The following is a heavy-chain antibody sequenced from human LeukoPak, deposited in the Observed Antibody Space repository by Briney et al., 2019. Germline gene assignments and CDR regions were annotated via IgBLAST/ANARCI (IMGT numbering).Heavy chain of an antibody. Sequence: GGSLRLSRAASGFTFSSYGMHWVRQAPGKGLEWVAVISYDGSNKYYADSVKGRFTISRDNSKNTLYLQMNSLRAEDTAVYYCAKVGLSIRYDSSGVDYWGQGTLVTVSS. CDR1: GFTFSSYG. V-gene: IGHV3-30*18. CDR3: AKVGLSIRYDSSGVDY. J-gene: IGHJ4*02. D-gene: IGHD3-22*01. CDR2: ISYDGSNK.